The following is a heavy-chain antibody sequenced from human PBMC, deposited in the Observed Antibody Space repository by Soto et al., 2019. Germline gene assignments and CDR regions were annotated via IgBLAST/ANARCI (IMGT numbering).Heavy chain of an antibody. CDR1: GFTFSSYA. D-gene: IGHD6-19*01. V-gene: IGHV3-30-3*01. Sequence: GGSLRLSCAASGFTFSSYAMHWVRQAPGKGLEWVAVISYDGSNKYYADSVKGRFTISRDNSKNTLYLQMNSLRAEDTAVYYCARVYLPGIAVAGTFINWFDPWGQGTLVTVSS. CDR2: ISYDGSNK. J-gene: IGHJ5*02. CDR3: ARVYLPGIAVAGTFINWFDP.